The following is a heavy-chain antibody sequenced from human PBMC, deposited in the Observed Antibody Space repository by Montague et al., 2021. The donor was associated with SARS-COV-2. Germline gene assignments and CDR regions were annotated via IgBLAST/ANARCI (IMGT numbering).Heavy chain of an antibody. CDR3: AKGAAKTFYYNGMDV. CDR1: GFTFGDYA. Sequence: SLRLSCAASGFTFGDYALHWVRQAPGKGLEWVSAISWNSGYIDYAGSVKGRFTISRDNDKNSRYLEMNSLSAEDTALYYCAKGAAKTFYYNGMDVWGQGTTVTVSS. CDR2: ISWNSGYI. V-gene: IGHV3-9*01. J-gene: IGHJ6*02. D-gene: IGHD6-25*01.